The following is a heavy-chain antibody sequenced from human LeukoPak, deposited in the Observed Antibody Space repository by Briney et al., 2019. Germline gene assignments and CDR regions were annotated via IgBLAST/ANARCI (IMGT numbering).Heavy chain of an antibody. Sequence: GGSLRLSCVASGFIFRDYAMGWVRRAPGKGLEWVATSAEMFYADSVKGRFTISRDNSKNTLNMHLRSLRADDTAVYYCAKHDGWELHDYCFDYWGQGTLVTASS. CDR3: AKHDGWELHDYCFDY. V-gene: IGHV3-23*01. J-gene: IGHJ4*02. CDR2: SAEM. CDR1: GFIFRDYA. D-gene: IGHD1-26*01.